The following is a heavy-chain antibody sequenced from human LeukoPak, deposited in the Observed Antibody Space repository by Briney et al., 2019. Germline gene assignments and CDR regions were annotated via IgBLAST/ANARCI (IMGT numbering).Heavy chain of an antibody. Sequence: SETPSLTCTVSGGSISTYYWSWIRQPAGKGLEWIGRISTTENTNYNPSLKSRVTISVDKSKNQFSLKLSSVTAADTAVYYCAGQSGGNYVYFDYWGQGTQVTVSS. V-gene: IGHV4-4*07. D-gene: IGHD2-15*01. CDR2: ISTTENT. CDR1: GGSISTYY. CDR3: AGQSGGNYVYFDY. J-gene: IGHJ4*02.